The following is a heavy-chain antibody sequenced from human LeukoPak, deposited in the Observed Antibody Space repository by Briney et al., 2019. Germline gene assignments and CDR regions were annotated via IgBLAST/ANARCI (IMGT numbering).Heavy chain of an antibody. CDR2: IYSSGIT. Sequence: SETLSLTCTVSGGSISTYYWCWIRQPAGKGLEWIGRIYSSGITNYNPSLKSRVTMSVDTSKNQFSLKLTSVTAADTAVYYCARRGSTWYSFDYWGQGTLVTVSS. V-gene: IGHV4-4*07. CDR1: GGSISTYY. D-gene: IGHD6-13*01. CDR3: ARRGSTWYSFDY. J-gene: IGHJ4*02.